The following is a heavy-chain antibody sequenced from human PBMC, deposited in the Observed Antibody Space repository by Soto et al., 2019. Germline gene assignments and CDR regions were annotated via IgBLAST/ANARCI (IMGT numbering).Heavy chain of an antibody. V-gene: IGHV3-21*01. CDR3: ARDLIVGANPNYYYDGMDV. Sequence: EVQLVESGGGLVKPGGSLRLSCAASGFTFSSYSMNWVRQAPGKGLEWVSSISSSSSYIYYADSVKGRFTISRDNAKNSLYLQMNSLRAEDTAVYYCARDLIVGANPNYYYDGMDVWGQGTTVTVSS. CDR2: ISSSSSYI. CDR1: GFTFSSYS. D-gene: IGHD1-26*01. J-gene: IGHJ6*02.